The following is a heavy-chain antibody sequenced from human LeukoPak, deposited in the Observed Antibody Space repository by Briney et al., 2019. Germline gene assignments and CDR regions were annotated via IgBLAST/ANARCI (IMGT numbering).Heavy chain of an antibody. Sequence: SVKVSCKASGGTFSSYAISWVRQAPGQGLEWMGGIIPIFGTANYAQKFQGRVTITADESTSTAYMELSSLRSEDTAVCYCARGRGDIVLMVYAPNYYGMDVWGQGTTVTVSS. CDR3: ARGRGDIVLMVYAPNYYGMDV. CDR2: IIPIFGTA. V-gene: IGHV1-69*13. CDR1: GGTFSSYA. J-gene: IGHJ6*02. D-gene: IGHD2-8*01.